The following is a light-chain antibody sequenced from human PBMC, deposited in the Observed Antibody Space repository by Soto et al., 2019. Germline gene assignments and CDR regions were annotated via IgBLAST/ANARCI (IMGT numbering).Light chain of an antibody. J-gene: IGLJ2*01. CDR3: SSYTSSSTPVL. V-gene: IGLV2-14*01. Sequence: QSALTQPASVSGSPGQSITISCTGTSSDVGVYNYVSWYRQHPGKAPKLMIYEVSNRPSGISNRFSGSKSGNTASLTISGLQAEDEADYYCSSYTSSSTPVLFGGGTKVTVL. CDR2: EVS. CDR1: SSDVGVYNY.